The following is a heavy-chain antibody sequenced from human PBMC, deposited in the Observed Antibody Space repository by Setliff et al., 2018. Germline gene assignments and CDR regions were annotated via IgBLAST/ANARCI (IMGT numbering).Heavy chain of an antibody. CDR2: INHGGTT. Sequence: SETLSLTCVVYGGSVSNYYWSWVRQTPEKGLEWIVEINHGGTTNYSPSLKNRVTISVGTSENQFSLKLNSVTAADTAVYYFRLAHCSNNCEEALDYWSQGTLVTVSS. V-gene: IGHV4-34*01. J-gene: IGHJ4*02. CDR1: GGSVSNYY. D-gene: IGHD2-2*01. CDR3: RLAHCSNNCEEALDY.